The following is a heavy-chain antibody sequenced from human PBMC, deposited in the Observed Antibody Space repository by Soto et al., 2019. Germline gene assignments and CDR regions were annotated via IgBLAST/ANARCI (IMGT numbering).Heavy chain of an antibody. J-gene: IGHJ4*02. D-gene: IGHD3-10*01. CDR1: GGTFNTYA. Sequence: QVQLVQSGAEMKKPGSSVKVSCQSSGGTFNTYAMNWVRQAPGQGPEWMGDISPMFGAANYAPKFQGRVTITEAESTGTSYMQLIRLTSEDTALYFCAREVQVHTPAFVYWGQGTLVTVSS. CDR2: ISPMFGAA. CDR3: AREVQVHTPAFVY. V-gene: IGHV1-69*19.